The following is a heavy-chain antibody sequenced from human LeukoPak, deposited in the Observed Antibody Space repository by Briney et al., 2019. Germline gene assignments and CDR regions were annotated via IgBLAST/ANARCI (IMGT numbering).Heavy chain of an antibody. CDR1: GFTFSSYG. J-gene: IGHJ4*02. D-gene: IGHD3-9*01. CDR3: ARGGRYFDWLLGY. Sequence: PGGSLRLSCAASGFTFSSYGMHWVRQAPGKGLEWVAVIWYDGSNKYYADSVKGRFTISRDNSKNTLYLQMNSLRAEDTAVYYCARGGRYFDWLLGYWGQGTLVTVSS. CDR2: IWYDGSNK. V-gene: IGHV3-33*01.